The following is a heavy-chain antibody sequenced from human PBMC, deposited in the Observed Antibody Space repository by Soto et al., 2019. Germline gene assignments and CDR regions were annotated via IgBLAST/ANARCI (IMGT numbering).Heavy chain of an antibody. D-gene: IGHD6-6*01. V-gene: IGHV5-10-1*01. J-gene: IGHJ6*02. CDR2: IDPSDSYT. CDR1: GYSFTSYW. CDR3: ARGIAARNDKDHANYYYYYGMDV. Sequence: PGESLKISCKGSGYSFTSYWISWVRQMPGKGLEWMGRIDPSDSYTNYSPSFQGHVTISADKSISTAYLQWSSLKASDTAMYYCARGIAARNDKDHANYYYYYGMDVWGQGTTVTVSS.